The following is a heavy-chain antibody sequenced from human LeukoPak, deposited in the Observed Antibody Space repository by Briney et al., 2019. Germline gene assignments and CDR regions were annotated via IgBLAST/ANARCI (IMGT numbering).Heavy chain of an antibody. V-gene: IGHV1-18*01. CDR2: ISAYNGNT. J-gene: IGHJ4*02. Sequence: EASVKVSCKASGYTFTSYGISWVRQAPGQGLEWMGWISAYNGNTNYAQKLQGRVTMTTDTSTSTAYMGLRSLRSDDTAVYYCARDRAAGKRVDYWGQGTLVTVSS. CDR3: ARDRAAGKRVDY. CDR1: GYTFTSYG. D-gene: IGHD6-13*01.